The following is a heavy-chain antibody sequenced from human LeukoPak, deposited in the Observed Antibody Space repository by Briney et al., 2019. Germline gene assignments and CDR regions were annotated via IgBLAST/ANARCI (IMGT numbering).Heavy chain of an antibody. Sequence: SETLSLTCTVSGGSISTYYWNWIRQPPGKGLEWIGFISYSGSTNYNPSLKSRATISVDTSKNQFSLKLSSVTAADTAVYYCARTRIQLWSSPLDYWGQGTLVTVSS. CDR1: GGSISTYY. J-gene: IGHJ4*02. CDR3: ARTRIQLWSSPLDY. CDR2: ISYSGST. V-gene: IGHV4-59*01. D-gene: IGHD5-18*01.